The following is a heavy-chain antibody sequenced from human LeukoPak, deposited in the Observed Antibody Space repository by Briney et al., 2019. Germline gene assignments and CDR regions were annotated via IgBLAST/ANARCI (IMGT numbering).Heavy chain of an antibody. CDR3: ARGSRIVVVPAAINDYWYFDL. CDR1: GGSISSSSYY. Sequence: PSETLSLTCTVSGGSISSSSYYWGWIRQPPGKGLEWIGYIYYSGSTNYNPSLKSRVTISVDTSKNQFSLKLSSVTAADTAVYYCARGSRIVVVPAAINDYWYFDLWGRGTLVTVSS. CDR2: IYYSGST. D-gene: IGHD2-2*02. J-gene: IGHJ2*01. V-gene: IGHV4-61*05.